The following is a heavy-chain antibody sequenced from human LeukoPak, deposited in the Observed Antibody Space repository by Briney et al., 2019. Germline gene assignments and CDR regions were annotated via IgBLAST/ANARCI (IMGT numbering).Heavy chain of an antibody. D-gene: IGHD3/OR15-3a*01. CDR3: ARLEKVDFMTYLSFPF. CDR2: ISYTKTT. V-gene: IGHV4-59*01. Sequence: SETLSLTCTFSRVSITSYYLSWIRQPPGNGLELLAYISYTKTTHYNPSLNSRATISIDTSNYQFSLILNSVTPPDTAIYYSARLEKVDFMTYLSFPFWGRGNLVTVSS. CDR1: RVSITSYY. J-gene: IGHJ2*01.